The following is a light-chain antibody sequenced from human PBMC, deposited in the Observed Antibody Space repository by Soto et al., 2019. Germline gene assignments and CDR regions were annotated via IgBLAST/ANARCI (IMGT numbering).Light chain of an antibody. J-gene: IGLJ2*01. CDR1: SGDVGHYNY. CDR2: DVS. Sequence: QSALTQPRSVSGSPGQSVTISCTGTSGDVGHYNYVSWYQQHPGKPPKLMVYDVSKRPSGVPDRFSGSKSGNTASLTISGLQAEDEADYYCCSYAGSYTYVVFGGGTKVTVL. V-gene: IGLV2-11*01. CDR3: CSYAGSYTYVV.